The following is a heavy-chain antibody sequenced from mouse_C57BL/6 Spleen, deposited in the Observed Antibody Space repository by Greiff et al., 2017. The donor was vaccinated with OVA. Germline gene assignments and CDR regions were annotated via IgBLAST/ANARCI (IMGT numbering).Heavy chain of an antibody. CDR1: GFSLTSYG. D-gene: IGHD3-2*02. CDR2: IWSGGST. Sequence: QVQLKESGPGLVQPSQSLSITCTVSGFSLTSYGVHWVRQSPGKGLEWLGVIWSGGSTDYNAAFISRLSISKDNSKSQVFFKMNSLQADDTAIDYCARDSSGYLAYWGQGTLVTVSA. V-gene: IGHV2-2*01. CDR3: ARDSSGYLAY. J-gene: IGHJ3*01.